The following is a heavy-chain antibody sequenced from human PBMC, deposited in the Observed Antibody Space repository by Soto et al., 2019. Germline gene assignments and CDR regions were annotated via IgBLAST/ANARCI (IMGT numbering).Heavy chain of an antibody. CDR3: ARGGGSSYYDFWSGYPTTPFDY. Sequence: ASVKVSCKASGYTLTSYDINWVRQATGQGLEWMGWMNPNSGNTGYAQKFQGRVTMTRNTSISTAYMELSSLRSEDTAVYYCARGGGSSYYDFWSGYPTTPFDYWGQGTLVTVSS. CDR2: MNPNSGNT. CDR1: GYTLTSYD. D-gene: IGHD3-3*01. V-gene: IGHV1-8*01. J-gene: IGHJ4*02.